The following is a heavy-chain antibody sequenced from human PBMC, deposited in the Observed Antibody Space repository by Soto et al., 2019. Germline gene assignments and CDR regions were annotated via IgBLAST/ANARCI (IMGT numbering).Heavy chain of an antibody. CDR2: INPNSGGT. CDR3: ATRGRSLGYYYGMHV. V-gene: IGHV1-2*02. Sequence: ASVKVSCKASGYTFTGYYMHWVRQAPGQGLEWMGWINPNSGGTNYAQKFQGRVTMTRDTSISTAYMELSRLRSEDTAVYYCATRGRSLGYYYGMHVWGQGTTVTVSS. J-gene: IGHJ6*02. D-gene: IGHD3-10*01. CDR1: GYTFTGYY.